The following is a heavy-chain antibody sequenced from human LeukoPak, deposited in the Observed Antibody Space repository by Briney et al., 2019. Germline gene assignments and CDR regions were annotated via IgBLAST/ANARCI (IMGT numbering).Heavy chain of an antibody. J-gene: IGHJ4*02. CDR1: GVSIRSYW. CDR2: IYTTGRT. Sequence: SETLSLTCDVSGVSIRSYWWSWVRKPAGKGQEWIGRIYTTGRTNYSPSFQSRVTMSIDMSSNQFSLTLSSVTAADTAVYYCARSGYTISAYHSDFWGQGAPVTVSS. CDR3: ARSGYTISAYHSDF. D-gene: IGHD5-18*01. V-gene: IGHV4-4*07.